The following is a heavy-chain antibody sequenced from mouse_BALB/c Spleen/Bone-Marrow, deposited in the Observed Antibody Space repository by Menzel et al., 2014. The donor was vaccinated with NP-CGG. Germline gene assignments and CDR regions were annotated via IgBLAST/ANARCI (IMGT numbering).Heavy chain of an antibody. CDR1: GFTFSNYG. CDR3: ARLTPDYAMDY. V-gene: IGHV5-6*02. J-gene: IGHJ4*01. D-gene: IGHD1-3*01. CDR2: ISSGVSYT. Sequence: EVKLVESGGDLVKPGGSLKLSCAASGFTFSNYGMSWVRQTPDKRLEWVATISSGVSYTYFPDSVKGRFTISRDNAKNTLYLQMNSLKSEDAAMYYCARLTPDYAMDYWCQGTSVTVSS.